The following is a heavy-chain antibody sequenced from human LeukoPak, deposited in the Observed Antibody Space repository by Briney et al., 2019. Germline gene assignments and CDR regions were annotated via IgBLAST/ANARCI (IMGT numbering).Heavy chain of an antibody. CDR1: GGSISSGSYY. J-gene: IGHJ4*02. CDR2: IYTSGST. Sequence: SETLSLTCTVSGGSISSGSYYWSWIRQPAGKGLEWIGRIYTSGSTNYNPSLKSRVTISVDTSKNQFSLKLSSVTAADTAVYYCARVGLRYFDWLFTNWGQGTLVTVSS. V-gene: IGHV4-61*02. CDR3: ARVGLRYFDWLFTN. D-gene: IGHD3-9*01.